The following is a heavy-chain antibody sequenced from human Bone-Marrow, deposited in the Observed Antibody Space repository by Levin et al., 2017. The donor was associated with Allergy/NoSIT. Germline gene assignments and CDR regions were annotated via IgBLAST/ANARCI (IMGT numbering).Heavy chain of an antibody. V-gene: IGHV4-61*01. CDR2: VYYTGFT. CDR1: GASIGSDSLY. D-gene: IGHD4-11*01. Sequence: SQTLSLTCTVSGASIGSDSLYWSWVRQPPGGGLEWIGYVYYTGFTNYNPSLETRVTLSVVPSKNQFSLEMSSVTAADTAVYYCAKLHEASNSAFDIWGQGTVVTVSS. CDR3: AKLHEASNSAFDI. J-gene: IGHJ3*02.